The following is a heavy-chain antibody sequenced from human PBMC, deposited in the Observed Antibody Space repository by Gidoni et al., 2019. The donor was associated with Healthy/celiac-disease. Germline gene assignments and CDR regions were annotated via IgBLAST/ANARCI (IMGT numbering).Heavy chain of an antibody. CDR1: GFTFSNAW. CDR3: TTAHYRAIFGVVITGLYFDY. V-gene: IGHV3-15*07. CDR2: IKSKTDGGTT. D-gene: IGHD3-3*02. Sequence: EVQLVESGGGLVKPGGSLRLSCAASGFTFSNAWRNWVRQAPGKGLEWVGRIKSKTDGGTTDYAAPVKGRFTISRDDSKNTLYLQMNSLKTEDTAVYYCTTAHYRAIFGVVITGLYFDYWGQGTLVTVSS. J-gene: IGHJ4*02.